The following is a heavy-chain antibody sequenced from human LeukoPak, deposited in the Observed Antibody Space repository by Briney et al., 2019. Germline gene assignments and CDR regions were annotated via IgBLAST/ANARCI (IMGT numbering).Heavy chain of an antibody. CDR1: GGSISSGGYS. CDR3: ARGYSSSSGHYFDY. V-gene: IGHV4-30-2*01. D-gene: IGHD6-6*01. Sequence: SETLSLTCAVSGGSISSGGYSWSWIRQPPGKGLEWIGYIYHSGSTYYNPSLKSRVTISVDRSKNQFSLKLSSVTAADTAVYYCARGYSSSSGHYFDYWGQGTLVTVSS. CDR2: IYHSGST. J-gene: IGHJ4*02.